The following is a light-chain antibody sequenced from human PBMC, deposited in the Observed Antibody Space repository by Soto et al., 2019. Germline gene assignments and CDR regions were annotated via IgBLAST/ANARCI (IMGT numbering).Light chain of an antibody. V-gene: IGKV3-20*01. CDR3: KQYGKSPLT. CDR2: GAS. J-gene: IGKJ4*01. CDR1: QSVSSSY. Sequence: EIVLTQSPGTLSLSPGERATLTCRASQSVSSSYLAWYQQEPGQAPRLLIYGASSRATGIPDRFIGSGSGRDITLTISSLEPDDFGVYFCKQYGKSPLTFGGRTKVDIK.